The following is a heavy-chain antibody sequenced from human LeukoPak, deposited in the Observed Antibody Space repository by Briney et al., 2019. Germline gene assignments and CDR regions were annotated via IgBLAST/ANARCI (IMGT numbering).Heavy chain of an antibody. CDR3: ARHTRPGCSGYENAFDI. CDR1: GGSIRSRNYY. CDR2: FYDSGST. D-gene: IGHD5-12*01. J-gene: IGHJ3*02. Sequence: SETLSLTCTVPGGSIRSRNYYWDWIRQPPGKGLEWIGNFYDSGSTYYNPSLKSRVTISGDTSKNQFSLKLTSVTAADTAVYYCARHTRPGCSGYENAFDIWGQGTMVTVSS. V-gene: IGHV4-39*01.